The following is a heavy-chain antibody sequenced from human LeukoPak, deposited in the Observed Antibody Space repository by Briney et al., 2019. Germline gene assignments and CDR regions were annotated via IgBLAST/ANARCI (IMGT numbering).Heavy chain of an antibody. V-gene: IGHV3-23*01. J-gene: IGHJ4*02. CDR3: AKATYHPRHYIVGVPKTVDY. CDR2: ISGSGGST. Sequence: PGGSLRLSCAASGFTFSSYAMSWVRQAPGKGLEWVSAISGSGGSTYYADSVKGRFTISRDNSKNTLYLQMNSLRAEDTAVYYCAKATYHPRHYIVGVPKTVDYWGQGTLVTVSS. CDR1: GFTFSSYA. D-gene: IGHD1-26*01.